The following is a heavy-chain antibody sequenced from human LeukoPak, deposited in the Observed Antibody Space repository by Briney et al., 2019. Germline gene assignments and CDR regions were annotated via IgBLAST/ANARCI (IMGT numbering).Heavy chain of an antibody. J-gene: IGHJ4*02. CDR1: GASTTSYY. CDR2: IYSDGTT. V-gene: IGHV4-59*01. D-gene: IGHD3-22*01. CDR3: ARDTRSYDTSGYYYFDY. Sequence: SETLSLTCHVSGASTTSYYWNWIRQAPGKGLEWIGYIYSDGTTSYSPSLRSRVTISIDTSRNQFSLKLSSVTAADAAVYYCARDTRSYDTSGYYYFDYWGQGALVTVSS.